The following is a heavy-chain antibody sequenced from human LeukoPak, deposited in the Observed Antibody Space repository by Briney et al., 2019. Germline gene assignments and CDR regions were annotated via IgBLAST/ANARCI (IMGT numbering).Heavy chain of an antibody. J-gene: IGHJ4*02. D-gene: IGHD3-22*01. CDR3: ARSRFDSSGYYDY. V-gene: IGHV1-8*01. CDR1: GYTFTSYD. CDR2: MNPNSGNT. Sequence: ASVKVSCKASGYTFTSYDINWVRRATGQGLEWRGWMNPNSGNTGYAQKFQGRVTMTRNTSISTAYMELSSLRSEDTAVYYCARSRFDSSGYYDYWGQGTLVTVSS.